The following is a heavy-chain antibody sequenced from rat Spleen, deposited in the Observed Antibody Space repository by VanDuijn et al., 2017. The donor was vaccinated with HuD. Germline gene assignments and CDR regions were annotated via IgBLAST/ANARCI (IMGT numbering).Heavy chain of an antibody. J-gene: IGHJ3*01. CDR2: ISYDGRST. V-gene: IGHV5-20*01. D-gene: IGHD1-6*01. CDR1: GFTFSNYD. Sequence: EVQLVESGGGLVQPGRSMKLSCAASGFTFSNYDMAWVRQAPTKGLEWVASISYDGRSTYYRDSVKGLLAISRDNAKSTLYLQMDSLRSEDTATYYCTTHTTDYWFAYWGQGSLVTVSS. CDR3: TTHTTDYWFAY.